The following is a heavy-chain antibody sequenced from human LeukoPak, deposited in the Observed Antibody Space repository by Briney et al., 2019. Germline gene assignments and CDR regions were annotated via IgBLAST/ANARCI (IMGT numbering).Heavy chain of an antibody. Sequence: SETLSLTCTVSGGSIRRYYWSWLRPPPGKGLAWIGYIYYSGSTNYNPSLKSRVTISVDTSKNQFSLKLSSVTAADTAVYYCARVAGSYQYYFDYWGQGTLVTVSS. D-gene: IGHD3-10*01. CDR2: IYYSGST. CDR3: ARVAGSYQYYFDY. V-gene: IGHV4-59*01. J-gene: IGHJ4*02. CDR1: GGSIRRYY.